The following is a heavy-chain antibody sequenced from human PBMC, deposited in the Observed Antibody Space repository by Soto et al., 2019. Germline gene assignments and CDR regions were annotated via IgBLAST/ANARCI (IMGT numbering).Heavy chain of an antibody. CDR3: AKERLTHDSSPELDY. J-gene: IGHJ4*02. D-gene: IGHD3-22*01. CDR2: ISYDGSNK. V-gene: IGHV3-30*18. CDR1: GFTFSSYG. Sequence: GGSLRLSCAASGFTFSSYGMHWVRQAPGKGLEWVAVISYDGSNKYYADSVKGRFTISRDNSKNTLYLQMNSLRAEDTAVYYCAKERLTHDSSPELDYWGQGTLVTVSS.